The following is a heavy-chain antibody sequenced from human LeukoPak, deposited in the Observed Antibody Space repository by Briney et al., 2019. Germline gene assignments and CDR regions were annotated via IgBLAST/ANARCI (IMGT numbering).Heavy chain of an antibody. CDR3: AKDVPYSSSWYGDNDY. CDR2: IRYDGSNK. CDR1: GFTFSSYG. J-gene: IGHJ4*02. Sequence: GGSLRLSCAASGFTFSSYGMHWVRQAPGKGLGWVAFIRYDGSNKYYADSVKGRFTISRDNSKNTLYLQMNSLRAEDTAVYYCAKDVPYSSSWYGDNDYWGQGTLVTVSS. D-gene: IGHD6-13*01. V-gene: IGHV3-30*02.